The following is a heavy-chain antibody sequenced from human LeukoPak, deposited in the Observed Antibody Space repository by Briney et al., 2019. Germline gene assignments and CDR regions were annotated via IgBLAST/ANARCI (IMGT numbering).Heavy chain of an antibody. Sequence: SETLSLTRTVSGVSLSIYYGSAMREPPGKGLEWIGYIYYSRSTNYNPSLKSRVTISVDPSKNQFSLKLSSVPAADTAVYYCARGNPRIAAAVDYWGQGTLVTVSS. J-gene: IGHJ4*02. CDR3: ARGNPRIAAAVDY. V-gene: IGHV4-59*01. CDR1: GVSLSIYY. D-gene: IGHD6-13*01. CDR2: IYYSRST.